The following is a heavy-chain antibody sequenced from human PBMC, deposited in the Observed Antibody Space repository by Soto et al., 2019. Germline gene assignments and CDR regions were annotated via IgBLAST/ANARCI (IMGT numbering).Heavy chain of an antibody. J-gene: IGHJ1*01. CDR1: GGSIRSGDYY. Sequence: SETLSLTCTVSGGSIRSGDYYWSWIRQPPGKGLEWIGYIYYSGSTYYNPSLKSRVTISVDTSKNQFSLKLSSVTAADTAVYYCARDGYGELWRYFQHWGQGTLVTVSS. D-gene: IGHD3-10*01. CDR2: IYYSGST. V-gene: IGHV4-30-4*01. CDR3: ARDGYGELWRYFQH.